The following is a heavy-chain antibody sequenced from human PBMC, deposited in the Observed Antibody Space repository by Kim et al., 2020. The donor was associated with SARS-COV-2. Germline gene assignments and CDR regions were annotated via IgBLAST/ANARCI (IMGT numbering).Heavy chain of an antibody. J-gene: IGHJ4*02. V-gene: IGHV3-30*03. CDR2: ISRDTIAT. CDR3: ARDSYRYDS. D-gene: IGHD5-18*01. CDR1: GFPFNIFA. Sequence: GGSLRLSCAASGFPFNIFAMHWVRQAPGKGLELVSFISRDTIATYYADSVKGRFIVSRDDSTNMLYLQLNNLRAEDSAVYYCARDSYRYDSWGRGTLVTVSS.